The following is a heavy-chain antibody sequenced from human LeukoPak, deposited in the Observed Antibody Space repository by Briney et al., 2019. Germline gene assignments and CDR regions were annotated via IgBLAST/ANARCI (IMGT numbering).Heavy chain of an antibody. J-gene: IGHJ5*02. CDR1: GGSISSSSYY. D-gene: IGHD6-19*01. V-gene: IGHV4-39*01. CDR3: ARRSGYSSGWGWFDP. Sequence: SETLSLTCTVSGGSISSSSYYWGWIRQPPGKGLEWIGSIYYSGSTYYNPSLKSRVTISVDTSKNQFSLKLSSVTAADTAVYYCARRSGYSSGWGWFDPWGQGTLVTVSS. CDR2: IYYSGST.